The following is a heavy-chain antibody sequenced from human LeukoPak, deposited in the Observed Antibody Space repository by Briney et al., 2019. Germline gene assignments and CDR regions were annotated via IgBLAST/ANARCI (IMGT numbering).Heavy chain of an antibody. CDR1: GFTFSSYG. V-gene: IGHV3-30*02. CDR2: IRYDGSNK. J-gene: IGHJ5*02. CDR3: AKSAVTPNWFDP. D-gene: IGHD4-17*01. Sequence: GGSLRLSCAASGFTFSSYGMHWVRQAPGKGLEWVAFIRYDGSNKYYADSVKGRFTISRDNSKNTLYLQMSSLRAEDTAVYYCAKSAVTPNWFDPWGQGTLVTVSS.